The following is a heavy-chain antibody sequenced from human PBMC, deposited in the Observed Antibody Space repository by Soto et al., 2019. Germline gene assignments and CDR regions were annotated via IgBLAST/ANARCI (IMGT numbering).Heavy chain of an antibody. CDR2: IYYSGST. CDR1: DGSISSYY. D-gene: IGHD2-2*01. CDR3: ASGGYYSRNYYYYGMDV. J-gene: IGHJ6*02. Sequence: SETLSLTCTVSDGSISSYYWSWIRQPPGKGLEWIGYIYYSGSTNYNPSLKSRVTISVDTSKNQFSLKLSSVTAADTAVYYCASGGYYSRNYYYYGMDVWGQGTTVTVSS. V-gene: IGHV4-59*01.